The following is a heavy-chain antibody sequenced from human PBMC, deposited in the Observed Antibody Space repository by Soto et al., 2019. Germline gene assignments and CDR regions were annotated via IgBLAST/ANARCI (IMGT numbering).Heavy chain of an antibody. Sequence: SETLSLTCTVSGGSISSYYWSWIRQPPGKGLEWIGYIYYSGSTNYNPSLKSRVTISVDTSKNQFSLKLSSVTAADTAVYYCARSKVGLVITIWGQGTLVTVSS. D-gene: IGHD3-22*01. J-gene: IGHJ4*02. V-gene: IGHV4-59*01. CDR1: GGSISSYY. CDR3: ARSKVGLVITI. CDR2: IYYSGST.